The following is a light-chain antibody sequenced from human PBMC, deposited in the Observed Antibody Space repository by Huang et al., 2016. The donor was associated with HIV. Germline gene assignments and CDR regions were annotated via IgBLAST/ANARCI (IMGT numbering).Light chain of an antibody. CDR2: AAS. V-gene: IGKV1-39*01. CDR1: RSITNY. CDR3: QQSYNTPRT. Sequence: DIQMTQSPSSLSASVGDRVTITCRASRSITNYLNWYQHKPGKAPKLLIYAASSLQSGVPSRFSGSGSGTDFTLTISSLQHEDFATYYCQQSYNTPRTFGQGTRVEIK. J-gene: IGKJ1*01.